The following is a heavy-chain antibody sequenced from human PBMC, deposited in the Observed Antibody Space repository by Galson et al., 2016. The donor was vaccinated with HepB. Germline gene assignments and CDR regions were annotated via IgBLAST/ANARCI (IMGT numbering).Heavy chain of an antibody. Sequence: SLRLSCAASGFTVSSTYMTWVRQAPGKGLEWVSGISDSGGNTYFADSVKGRFTISRDNSRNTLYLQVNSLRVEDTAIYYCARGRTTSCNSAFDIWGQGTMVTVSS. CDR2: ISDSGGNT. V-gene: IGHV3-23*01. CDR3: ARGRTTSCNSAFDI. J-gene: IGHJ3*02. D-gene: IGHD2-2*02. CDR1: GFTVSSTY.